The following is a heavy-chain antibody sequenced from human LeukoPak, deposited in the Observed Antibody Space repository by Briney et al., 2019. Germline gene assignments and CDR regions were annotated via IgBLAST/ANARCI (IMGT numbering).Heavy chain of an antibody. J-gene: IGHJ4*02. Sequence: PGGSLRLSCAASGFTFDVYAMQWVRQAPGRGLEWVSGNSWNSGSIGYADSVKGRFTISRDNAKNSLYLQMNSLRAEDTALYYCAKATGTRRSYFDDWGQGTLVTVSS. V-gene: IGHV3-9*01. CDR3: AKATGTRRSYFDD. D-gene: IGHD1-1*01. CDR2: NSWNSGSI. CDR1: GFTFDVYA.